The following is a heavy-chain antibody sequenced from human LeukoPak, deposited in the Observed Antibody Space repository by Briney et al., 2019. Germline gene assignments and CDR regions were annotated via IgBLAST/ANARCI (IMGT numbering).Heavy chain of an antibody. CDR3: ARAPQWLLLDY. CDR1: GFTFSNYD. D-gene: IGHD3-22*01. CDR2: IWSDGSDK. Sequence: GRSLRLSCAASGFTFSNYDMHWVRQAPGKGLEWVAVIWSDGSDKYYEDSAKGRFTISRDNSKNTLDLQMNSLRAEDTAVYYCARAPQWLLLDYWGQGTLVTVSS. V-gene: IGHV3-33*01. J-gene: IGHJ4*02.